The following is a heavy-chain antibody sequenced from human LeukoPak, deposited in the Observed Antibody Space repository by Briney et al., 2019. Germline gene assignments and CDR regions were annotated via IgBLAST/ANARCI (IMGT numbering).Heavy chain of an antibody. CDR1: GFTFINYA. D-gene: IGHD3-10*01. J-gene: IGHJ4*02. V-gene: IGHV3-7*01. CDR3: ASHYYGSGSYYSYYYFDY. Sequence: GGSLRLSCAASGFTFINYAMSWVRQAPGKGLEWVANIKQDGSEKYYVDSVKGRFTIFRDNAKNSLYLQMNSLRAEDTAVYYCASHYYGSGSYYSYYYFDYWGQGTLVTVSS. CDR2: IKQDGSEK.